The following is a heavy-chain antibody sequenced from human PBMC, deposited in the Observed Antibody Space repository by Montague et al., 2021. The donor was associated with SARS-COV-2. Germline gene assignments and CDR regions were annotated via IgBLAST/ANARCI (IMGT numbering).Heavy chain of an antibody. CDR1: GGYFSNYD. CDR3: SRGHLGVVPATLGFGVYYYYGLDV. D-gene: IGHD2-2*01. J-gene: IGHJ6*02. V-gene: IGHV4-34*01. Sequence: SETLSLTCAIYGGYFSNYDWSWIRQSPGKGLEWIGQINHRRSTTYNPSLRDRVTISIDPSKNQFSLALNSVTAADTAVYYCSRGHLGVVPATLGFGVYYYYGLDVWGQGTTVTVSS. CDR2: INHRRST.